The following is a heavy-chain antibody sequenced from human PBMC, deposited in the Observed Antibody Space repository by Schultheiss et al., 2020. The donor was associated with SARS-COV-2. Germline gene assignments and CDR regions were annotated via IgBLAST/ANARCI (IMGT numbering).Heavy chain of an antibody. CDR1: GFSLTTSAMC. V-gene: IGHV2-70*12. Sequence: SGPTLVKPTQTLTLTSSFSGFSLTTSAMCVNWIRQPPGKALQWLALIDWDDDKFYSTSLKTRLTISRDTSKNQVVLTMTNMDPVDTATYYCAHHYYGSGYDYWGQGTLVTVSS. J-gene: IGHJ4*02. D-gene: IGHD3-10*01. CDR3: AHHYYGSGYDY. CDR2: IDWDDDK.